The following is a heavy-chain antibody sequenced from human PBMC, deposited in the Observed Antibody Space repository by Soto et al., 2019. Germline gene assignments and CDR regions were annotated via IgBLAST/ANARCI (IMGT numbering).Heavy chain of an antibody. D-gene: IGHD2-21*02. V-gene: IGHV3-21*01. CDR3: LCGGDCLGWGF. J-gene: IGHJ4*02. Sequence: EVQVVESGGGLVKPGGSLRLSCAASGFTFRNYTMNWVRQTPGKGLEWVSFISSSGSNVYYADSVKGRFTISRDNAKNSLYLQMNSLRAEDTAVYYCLCGGDCLGWGFWGQGTLVTVSS. CDR2: ISSSGSNV. CDR1: GFTFRNYT.